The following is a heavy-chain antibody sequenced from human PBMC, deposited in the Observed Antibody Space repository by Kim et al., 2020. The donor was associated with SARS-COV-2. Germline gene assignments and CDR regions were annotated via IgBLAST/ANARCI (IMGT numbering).Heavy chain of an antibody. Sequence: NYNPALKSRVTISVDTSKNQFSLKLSSVTAADTAVYYCARVNLAGKEVDYWGQGTLVTVSS. V-gene: IGHV4-34*01. D-gene: IGHD3-10*01. J-gene: IGHJ4*02. CDR3: ARVNLAGKEVDY.